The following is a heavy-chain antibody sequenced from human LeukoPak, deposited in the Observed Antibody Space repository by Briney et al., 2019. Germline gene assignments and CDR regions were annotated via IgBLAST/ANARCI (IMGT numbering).Heavy chain of an antibody. J-gene: IGHJ3*02. Sequence: QPGGSLRLSCAASGFTFSSYALNWVRQAPGKGLEWLSYISSSGTTIYCADSVKGRFTISRDNAENSMYLQMNSLRAEDTAVYYCARGPGAFDIWGQGTMVTVSS. D-gene: IGHD2-2*01. CDR3: ARGPGAFDI. CDR2: ISSSGTTI. CDR1: GFTFSSYA. V-gene: IGHV3-48*03.